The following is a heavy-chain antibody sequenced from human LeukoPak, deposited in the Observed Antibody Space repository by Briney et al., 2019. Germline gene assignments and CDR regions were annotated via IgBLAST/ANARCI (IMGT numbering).Heavy chain of an antibody. CDR3: VRVTTGGYYNC. Sequence: SQTLSLTCTVSGGSISSGSYYWSWLRQPAGKGLEWIGRIYTSGSTNYNPSLKSRVTISVDTSKNQFSLKLSSVTAADTAVYYCVRVTTGGYYNCWGQGTLVTVSS. CDR1: GGSISSGSYY. V-gene: IGHV4-61*02. D-gene: IGHD3-22*01. CDR2: IYTSGST. J-gene: IGHJ4*02.